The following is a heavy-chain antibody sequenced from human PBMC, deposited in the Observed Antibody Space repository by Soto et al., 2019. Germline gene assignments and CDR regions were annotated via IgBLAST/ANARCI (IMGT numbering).Heavy chain of an antibody. D-gene: IGHD4-17*01. CDR2: ISTYNGNT. CDR3: ARDPTTLTTPYSGFDP. Sequence: GASVKVSCKASGYTFTSYGISWVRQAPGQGLEWMGWISTYNGNTNYAQKLQGRLTMTTDTSTSTAYMELRSLRSDDTAVYYCARDPTTLTTPYSGFDPWGQGTLVTVSS. J-gene: IGHJ5*02. CDR1: GYTFTSYG. V-gene: IGHV1-18*04.